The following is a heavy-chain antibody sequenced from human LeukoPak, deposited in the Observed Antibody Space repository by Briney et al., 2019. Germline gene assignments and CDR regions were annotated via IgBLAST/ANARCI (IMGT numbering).Heavy chain of an antibody. V-gene: IGHV3-23*01. J-gene: IGHJ6*03. CDR2: ISGSGGSK. CDR1: GFTFSSYS. CDR3: AKVAVAGYYYYYMGV. D-gene: IGHD6-19*01. Sequence: GGSLRLSCTVSGFTFSSYSMTWVRQAPGKGLEWVSGISGSGGSKYYADSMKGRFTISRDNSSNTLSLQMNSLRAEDTAVYYCAKVAVAGYYYYYMGVWGKGTTVTVSS.